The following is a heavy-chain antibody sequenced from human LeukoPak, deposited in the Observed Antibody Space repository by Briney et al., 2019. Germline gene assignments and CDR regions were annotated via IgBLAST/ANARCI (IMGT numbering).Heavy chain of an antibody. V-gene: IGHV3-30*04. D-gene: IGHD1-26*01. CDR1: GFTFSSYA. J-gene: IGHJ1*01. CDR3: ARGVSGSYSEYFQH. CDR2: ISYDGSNK. Sequence: PGRSLRLSCAASGFTFSSYAMHWVRQAPGKGLEWVAVISYDGSNKYYADSVKGRFTISRDNSKNTLYLQMNSLRAEDTAVYYCARGVSGSYSEYFQHWGQGTLVTVSS.